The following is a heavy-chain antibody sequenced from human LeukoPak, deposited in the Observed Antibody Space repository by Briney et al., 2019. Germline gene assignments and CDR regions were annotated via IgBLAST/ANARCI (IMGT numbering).Heavy chain of an antibody. CDR3: AGDSSGYYYFDY. V-gene: IGHV4-38-2*01. CDR2: IYHSGST. D-gene: IGHD3-22*01. Sequence: SETLSLTCAVSGYSISSGYYWGWIRQPPGKGLEWIGGIYHSGSTYYNPSLKSRVTISVDTSKNQFSLKLSSVTAADTAVYYCAGDSSGYYYFDYWGQGTLVTVSS. J-gene: IGHJ4*02. CDR1: GYSISSGYY.